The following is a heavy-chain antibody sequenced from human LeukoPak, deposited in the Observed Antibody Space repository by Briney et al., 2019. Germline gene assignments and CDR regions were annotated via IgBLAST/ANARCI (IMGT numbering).Heavy chain of an antibody. D-gene: IGHD5-24*01. Sequence: GGSLRLSCAASGFTFSSYGMHWVRQAPGKGLEWVSTISGSGGSTYYADSVKGRFTISRDNSKNTLYLQMNSLRAEDTAVYYCAKDLSADGYSSYYFDYWGQGTLVTVSS. V-gene: IGHV3-23*01. CDR3: AKDLSADGYSSYYFDY. CDR1: GFTFSSYG. CDR2: ISGSGGST. J-gene: IGHJ4*02.